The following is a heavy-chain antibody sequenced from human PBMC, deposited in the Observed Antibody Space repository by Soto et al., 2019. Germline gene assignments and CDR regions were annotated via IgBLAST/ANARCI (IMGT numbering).Heavy chain of an antibody. V-gene: IGHV4-31*03. Sequence: TSATLSLTCSVSGCSISTVCHYLPWIRQPPGKGLEWIGSIYHTGSTYYSKSLRSRLTMSVDTSKSQFSLRLSSVTAADTAVYYCARATGTLRSRNCDYWGQGSLVTVSS. J-gene: IGHJ4*02. CDR1: GCSISTVCHY. CDR3: ARATGTLRSRNCDY. CDR2: IYHTGST. D-gene: IGHD1-1*01.